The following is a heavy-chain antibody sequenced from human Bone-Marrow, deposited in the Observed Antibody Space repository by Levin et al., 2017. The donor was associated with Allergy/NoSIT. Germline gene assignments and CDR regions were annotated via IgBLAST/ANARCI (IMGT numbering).Heavy chain of an antibody. V-gene: IGHV6-1*01. CDR3: ARGSALTAYYYYYAIDV. Sequence: SQTFSLTCAISGDSVSSNSVTWSWIRQSPSRGLEWLGRTYHKSQWYNDYATSVKSRISINADTSKNQFSLHLNSVTPEDTAVYYCARGSALTAYYYYYAIDVWGHGTTVTVSS. D-gene: IGHD3-9*01. CDR2: TYHKSQWYN. CDR1: GDSVSSNSVT. J-gene: IGHJ6*02.